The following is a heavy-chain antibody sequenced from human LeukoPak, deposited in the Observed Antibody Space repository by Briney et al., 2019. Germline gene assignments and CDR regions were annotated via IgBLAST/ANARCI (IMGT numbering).Heavy chain of an antibody. J-gene: IGHJ3*02. Sequence: SETLSLTCAVYGGSFSGYYWSWIRQPPGKGLEWIGEIYHSGSTNYNPSLKSRVTISVDKSKNQFSLKLSSVTAADTAVYYCARDLAAAGTRDAFDIWGQGTMVTVSS. V-gene: IGHV4-34*01. CDR2: IYHSGST. CDR3: ARDLAAAGTRDAFDI. CDR1: GGSFSGYY. D-gene: IGHD6-13*01.